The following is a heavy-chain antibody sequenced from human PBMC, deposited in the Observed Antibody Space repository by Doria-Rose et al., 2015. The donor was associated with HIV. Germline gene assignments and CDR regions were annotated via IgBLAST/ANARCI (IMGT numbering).Heavy chain of an antibody. CDR1: GVSLSSPGMG. V-gene: IGHV2-26*01. D-gene: IGHD6-13*01. CDR2: TFSDDER. J-gene: IGHJ4*02. CDR3: ARIKSSRWYHKYYFDF. Sequence: QVTLKESGPVLVKPTETLTLTCTVSGVSLSSPGMGVSWIRQPPGKALEWLANTFSDDERSYKTSLKSRLNISRGTSKSQVVLTMTDMDPVDTATYYCARIKSSRWYHKYYFDFWGQGTPVIVSA.